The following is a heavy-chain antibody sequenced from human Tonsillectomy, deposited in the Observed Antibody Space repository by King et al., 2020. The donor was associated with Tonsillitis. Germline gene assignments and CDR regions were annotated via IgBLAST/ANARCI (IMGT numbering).Heavy chain of an antibody. CDR1: EFTFSEYW. D-gene: IGHD3-22*01. J-gene: IGHJ3*01. CDR2: IKGDGSVK. Sequence: VQLVESGGGLVQPGGSLRLSCVASEFTFSEYWMTWIRQAPGEGLEWVANIKGDGSVKYYVDSVEGRFTISRDNADSSLFLRMNSLRAEDTAMYYGVRDRNYHDRRVYYDVLDVWGPGTMVTVSS. V-gene: IGHV3-7*01. CDR3: VRDRNYHDRRVYYDVLDV.